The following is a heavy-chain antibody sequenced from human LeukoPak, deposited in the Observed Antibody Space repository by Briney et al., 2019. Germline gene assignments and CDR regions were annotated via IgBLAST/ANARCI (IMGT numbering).Heavy chain of an antibody. J-gene: IGHJ6*02. D-gene: IGHD3-10*01. V-gene: IGHV3-74*01. CDR1: GFTFSTHW. Sequence: GGSLRLSCAASGFTFSTHWMYWVRQAPGKELVWVSRISGDGSMTSYADSVKGRFTISRDNAKDTLFLQMTSQRVEDTAVYSCASLLTPYHGSGGGGMDVWGQGTTVTVSS. CDR3: ASLLTPYHGSGGGGMDV. CDR2: ISGDGSMT.